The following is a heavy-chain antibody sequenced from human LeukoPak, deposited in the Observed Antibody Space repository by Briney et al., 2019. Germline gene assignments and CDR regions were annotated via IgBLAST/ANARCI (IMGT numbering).Heavy chain of an antibody. J-gene: IGHJ3*02. V-gene: IGHV4-4*07. Sequence: SETLSLTCTVSGGSISGYYWSWIRQPAGKGLEWIGRIYSSGNTNYNPSLKSRVTMSVDTSKNQFSLKLSSVTAADTAVYYCAGFRSGREDAFDICGQGTMVTVSS. CDR1: GGSISGYY. CDR2: IYSSGNT. D-gene: IGHD3-3*01. CDR3: AGFRSGREDAFDI.